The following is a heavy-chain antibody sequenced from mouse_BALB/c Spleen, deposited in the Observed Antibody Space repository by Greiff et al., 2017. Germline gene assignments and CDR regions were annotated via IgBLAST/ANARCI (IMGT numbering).Heavy chain of an antibody. CDR2: INPSTGYT. CDR3: ARRRITTDY. D-gene: IGHD2-4*01. CDR1: GYTFTSYW. V-gene: IGHV1-7*01. Sequence: QVQLQQSGAELAKPGASVKMSCKASGYTFTSYWMHWVKQRPGQGLEWIGYINPSTGYTEYNQKFKDKATLTADKSSSTAYMQLSSLTSEDSAVYYCARRRITTDYWGQGTTLTVSS. J-gene: IGHJ2*01.